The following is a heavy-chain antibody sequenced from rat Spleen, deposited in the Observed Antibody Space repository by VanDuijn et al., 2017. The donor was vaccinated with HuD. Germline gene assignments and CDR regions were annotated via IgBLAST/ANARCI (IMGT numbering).Heavy chain of an antibody. J-gene: IGHJ2*01. CDR1: GFTFSNYG. D-gene: IGHD5-1*01. CDR2: ISTGGGNT. CDR3: ARHGASSTGSSFDY. Sequence: EVQLVESGGGLVQPGRSLKLSCAASGFTFSNYGMAWVRQTPTKGLEWVASISTGGGNTYYRDSVKGRFTISRDNAKNTQYLQMDSLRSDDTATYFCARHGASSTGSSFDYWGQGVMVTVSS. V-gene: IGHV5S14*01.